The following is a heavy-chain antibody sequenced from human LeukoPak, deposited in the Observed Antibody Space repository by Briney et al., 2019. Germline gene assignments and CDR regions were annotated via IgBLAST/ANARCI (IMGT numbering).Heavy chain of an antibody. CDR1: GFTFSTYG. J-gene: IGHJ4*02. CDR2: ISYDRSNE. Sequence: GGSLRLSCAASGFTFSTYGMHWVRQAPGKGLEWVAVISYDRSNEYYADSVKGRFTISRDNSKNTLYLQMSSLRAEDTAVYYCAKEFNRGLPDYWGQGTLVTVPS. D-gene: IGHD2-21*01. V-gene: IGHV3-30*18. CDR3: AKEFNRGLPDY.